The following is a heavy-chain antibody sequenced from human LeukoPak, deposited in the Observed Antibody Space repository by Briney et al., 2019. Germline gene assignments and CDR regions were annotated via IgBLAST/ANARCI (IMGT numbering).Heavy chain of an antibody. Sequence: GGSLRLSCAASGFTFSSYNMIWVRQAPGKGLEWVSSISSSATYIYYTDSLKGRFTISRDNAKNSLYLQMNSLRAEDTAVYYCARANLHSSFDPWGQGTLVTVSS. J-gene: IGHJ5*02. CDR2: ISSSATYI. CDR1: GFTFSSYN. CDR3: ARANLHSSFDP. V-gene: IGHV3-21*06.